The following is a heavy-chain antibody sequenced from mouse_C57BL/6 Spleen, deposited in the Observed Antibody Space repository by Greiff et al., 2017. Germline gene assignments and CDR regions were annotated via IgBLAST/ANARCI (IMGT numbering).Heavy chain of an antibody. CDR1: GFTFSDYG. Sequence: EVKLMESGGGLVKPGGSLKLSCAASGFTFSDYGMHWVRQAPEKGLEWVAYISSGSSTIYYAATVKGRFTISRDNAKNTLFLQKTSLRSEDTAVYYCARGAYYGSSWFGDWGQGTLVTVSA. J-gene: IGHJ3*01. CDR2: ISSGSSTI. V-gene: IGHV5-17*01. CDR3: ARGAYYGSSWFGD. D-gene: IGHD1-1*01.